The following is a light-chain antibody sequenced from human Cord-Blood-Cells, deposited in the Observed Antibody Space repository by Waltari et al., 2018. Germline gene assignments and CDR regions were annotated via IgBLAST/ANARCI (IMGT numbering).Light chain of an antibody. CDR2: AAS. J-gene: IGKJ4*01. CDR1: QGISNY. Sequence: DIQMTQSPSSLSASVGDSVPITCRASQGISNYLAWSQQKPGKVPKLLIYAASTLQSGVPSRFSGSVAGTDFTLTISSLQPEDVATYYCQKYNSAPLTFGGGTKVEIK. V-gene: IGKV1-27*01. CDR3: QKYNSAPLT.